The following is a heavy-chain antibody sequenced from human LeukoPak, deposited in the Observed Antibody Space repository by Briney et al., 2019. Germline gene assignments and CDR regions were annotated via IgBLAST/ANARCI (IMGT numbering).Heavy chain of an antibody. J-gene: IGHJ4*02. CDR2: IYPGDSDT. V-gene: IGHV5-51*01. CDR1: GYSFTSYW. CDR3: ARHEECGGDCYPLGY. Sequence: GDSLKSSCKGSGYSFTSYWIGWVRQMPGKGLEWMGIIYPGDSDTRYSPSFQGQVTISADKSISTAYLQWSSLKASDTAMYYCARHEECGGDCYPLGYWGQGTLVTVSS. D-gene: IGHD2-21*02.